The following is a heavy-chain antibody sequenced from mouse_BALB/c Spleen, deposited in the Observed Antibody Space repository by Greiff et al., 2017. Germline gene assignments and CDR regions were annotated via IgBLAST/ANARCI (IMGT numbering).Heavy chain of an antibody. Sequence: VQLQQTGPELVKPGASVKISCKASGYSFTDYIMLWVKQSHGKSLEWIGNINPYYGSTSYNLKFKGKATLTVDKSSSTAYMQLNSLTSEDSAVYYCARWMITTSYAMDYWGQGTSVTVSS. D-gene: IGHD2-4*01. J-gene: IGHJ4*01. CDR3: ARWMITTSYAMDY. V-gene: IGHV1-39*01. CDR2: INPYYGST. CDR1: GYSFTDYI.